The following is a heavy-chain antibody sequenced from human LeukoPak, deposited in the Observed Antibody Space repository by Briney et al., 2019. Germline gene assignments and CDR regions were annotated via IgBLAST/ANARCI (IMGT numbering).Heavy chain of an antibody. J-gene: IGHJ5*02. Sequence: SETLSLTCAVYGGSFSGYYWSWIRQPPGKGLEWIGEINHSGSTNYNPSLKSRVTISVDTSKNQFSLKLSSVTAADTAVYYCARGVNSSGYYFFDPWGQGTLVTVSS. D-gene: IGHD3-22*01. V-gene: IGHV4-34*01. CDR1: GGSFSGYY. CDR3: ARGVNSSGYYFFDP. CDR2: INHSGST.